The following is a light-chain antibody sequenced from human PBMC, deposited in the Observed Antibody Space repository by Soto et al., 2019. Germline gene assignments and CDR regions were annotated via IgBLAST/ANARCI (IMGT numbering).Light chain of an antibody. CDR2: GSS. Sequence: VLPQSPDTLSLSPGDRATLSCRASQSVRSTFLAWYQQKPGQAPRLLIYGSSNRAAGIPERFSGSASGTEFPLTLRRLEPDHPAAHYCQQHHGSPMHTFGRGTKLQTK. CDR3: QQHHGSPMHT. CDR1: QSVRSTF. V-gene: IGKV3-20*01. J-gene: IGKJ2*01.